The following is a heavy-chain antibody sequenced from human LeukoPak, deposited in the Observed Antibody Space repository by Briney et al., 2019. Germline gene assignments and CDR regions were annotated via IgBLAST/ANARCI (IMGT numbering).Heavy chain of an antibody. CDR2: IKSKTDGGTT. Sequence: GGSLRLSCAASGFTLSTAWMNWDRQAPGKGLEWVGRIKSKTDGGTTDHAEPVKGRFTISRDDSRNMLYLQMNSLKTEDTAVYYCTTSHRGVWGQGTMVTVSS. V-gene: IGHV3-15*07. CDR3: TTSHRGV. CDR1: GFTLSTAW. J-gene: IGHJ3*01.